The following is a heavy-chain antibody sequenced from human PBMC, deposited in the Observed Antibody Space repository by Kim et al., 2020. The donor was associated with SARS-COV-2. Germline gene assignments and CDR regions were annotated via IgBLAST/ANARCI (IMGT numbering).Heavy chain of an antibody. D-gene: IGHD3-10*01. V-gene: IGHV5-51*01. J-gene: IGHJ5*02. CDR3: ARIRITMVQGVIITILPSGWFDP. Sequence: GESLKISCKGSGYSFTSYWIGWVRQMPGKGLEWMGIIYPGDSDTRYSPSFQGQVTISADKSISTAYLQWSSLKASDTAMYYCARIRITMVQGVIITILPSGWFDPWGQGTLVTVSS. CDR2: IYPGDSDT. CDR1: GYSFTSYW.